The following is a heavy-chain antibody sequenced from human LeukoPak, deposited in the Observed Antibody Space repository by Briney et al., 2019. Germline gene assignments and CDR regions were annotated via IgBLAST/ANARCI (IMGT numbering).Heavy chain of an antibody. Sequence: PSETLSLTCTVSGGSISSYYWSWIWQPPRKGLELIGYIYYSGSTNTNPSLKSRVTISVDTSKNQFPLKLSSVTAADTAVYYCARAIVDTAMEHNWFDPWGQGTLVTVSS. CDR1: GGSISSYY. CDR3: ARAIVDTAMEHNWFDP. J-gene: IGHJ5*02. V-gene: IGHV4-59*01. CDR2: IYYSGST. D-gene: IGHD5-18*01.